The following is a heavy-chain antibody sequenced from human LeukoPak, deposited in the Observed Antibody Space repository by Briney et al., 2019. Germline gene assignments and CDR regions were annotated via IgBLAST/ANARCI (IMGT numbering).Heavy chain of an antibody. CDR3: VRSAFLTTEFYFDY. J-gene: IGHJ4*01. CDR2: ISYDGSNK. CDR1: GFTFSSYA. D-gene: IGHD4-11*01. V-gene: IGHV3-30-3*01. Sequence: GGSLRLSCAASGFTFSSYAMHWVRQAPGKGLEWVAVISYDGSNKYYANSVKGRFTISRDNSKNTLYLQMNSLRAEDTAVYYCVRSAFLTTEFYFDYWGHGTLVTVSS.